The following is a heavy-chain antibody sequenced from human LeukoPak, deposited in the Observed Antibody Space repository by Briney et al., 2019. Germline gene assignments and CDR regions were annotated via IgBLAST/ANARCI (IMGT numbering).Heavy chain of an antibody. CDR1: GFTVSSNY. CDR3: ASGEKFSVTAAFDY. J-gene: IGHJ4*02. Sequence: PAGSLTRTCAGSGFTVSSNYMSWLRQAPGKGLKWVSLIYSGGTTYYADSVKGRFTISRDNSKNTLDLQMNSLRAEDTAVYYCASGEKFSVTAAFDYWGQGILVTGSS. D-gene: IGHD2-21*02. CDR2: IYSGGTT. V-gene: IGHV3-53*01.